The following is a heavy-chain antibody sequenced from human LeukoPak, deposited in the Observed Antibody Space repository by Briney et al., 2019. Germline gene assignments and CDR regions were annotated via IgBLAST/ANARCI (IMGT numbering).Heavy chain of an antibody. Sequence: GASVKVSCKASGYTFTSYGISWVRQAPGQGLEWMGWISAYNGNTNYAQKLQGRVTMTTDTSTSTAYMELRSLRSDETAVYYCARDREVLRFLEWFLTDWGQGTLVTVSS. CDR3: ARDREVLRFLEWFLTD. J-gene: IGHJ4*02. CDR1: GYTFTSYG. D-gene: IGHD3-3*01. V-gene: IGHV1-18*01. CDR2: ISAYNGNT.